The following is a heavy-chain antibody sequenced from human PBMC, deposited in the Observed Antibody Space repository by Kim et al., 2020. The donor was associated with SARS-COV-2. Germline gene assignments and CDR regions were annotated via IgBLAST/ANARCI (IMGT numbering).Heavy chain of an antibody. Sequence: GGSLRLSCAASGFTFSACAMSWVRQAPGKGLEWVSGISGSDGSTYYADSVKGRFISSRDKSENTLHLQMNSLRAEDTAVYYCAKHFGSSGFEFQHWGEGT. CDR2: ISGSDGST. CDR3: AKHFGSSGFEFQH. D-gene: IGHD3-22*01. V-gene: IGHV3-23*01. J-gene: IGHJ1*01. CDR1: GFTFSACA.